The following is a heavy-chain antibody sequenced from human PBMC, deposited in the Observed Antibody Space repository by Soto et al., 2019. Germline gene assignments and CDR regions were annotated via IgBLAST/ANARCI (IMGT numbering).Heavy chain of an antibody. V-gene: IGHV3-66*04. CDR3: ARHGYNYGCGYFDY. J-gene: IGHJ4*02. Sequence: EVQLVESGGGLVQPGGSLRLSCAASGVTVSSNYMNWVRQAPGKGLEWVSGIYSGGSTYYADSVKGRFTISRDNSKNTLYLQMNSLRAEDTAVYYCARHGYNYGCGYFDYWGQGTLVTVSS. D-gene: IGHD5-18*01. CDR2: IYSGGST. CDR1: GVTVSSNY.